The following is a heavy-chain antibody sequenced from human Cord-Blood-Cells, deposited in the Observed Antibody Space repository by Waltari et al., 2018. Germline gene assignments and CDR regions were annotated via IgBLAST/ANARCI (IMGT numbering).Heavy chain of an antibody. Sequence: EVQLVETGGGLIQPGGSLRLSGAASGFTVSSNYMSWVRQAPGKGLEWVSVIYSGGSTYYADSVKGRFTISRDNSKNTLYLQMNSLRAEDTAVYYCATAGSGSYYYYYYGMDVWGQGTTVTVSS. V-gene: IGHV3-53*02. CDR1: GFTVSSNY. D-gene: IGHD3-10*01. CDR3: ATAGSGSYYYYYYGMDV. J-gene: IGHJ6*02. CDR2: IYSGGST.